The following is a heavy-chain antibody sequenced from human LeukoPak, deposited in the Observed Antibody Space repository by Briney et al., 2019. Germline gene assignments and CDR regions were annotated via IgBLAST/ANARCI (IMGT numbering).Heavy chain of an antibody. V-gene: IGHV4-59*01. CDR3: ARMRYDFWSGYSMGGAFDI. CDR2: IYYSGST. J-gene: IGHJ3*02. Sequence: SETLSLTCTVSGGSISSYYWSWIRQPPGKGLEWIRYIYYSGSTNYNPSLKSRVTISVDTSKNQFSLKLSSVTAADTAVYYCARMRYDFWSGYSMGGAFDIWGQGKMVTVSS. CDR1: GGSISSYY. D-gene: IGHD3-3*01.